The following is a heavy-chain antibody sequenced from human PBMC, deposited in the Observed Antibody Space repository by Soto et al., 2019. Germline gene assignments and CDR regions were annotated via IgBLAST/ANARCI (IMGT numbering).Heavy chain of an antibody. CDR3: ARARGSVLRFLEWFIMDV. J-gene: IGHJ6*02. CDR2: IYYSGST. V-gene: IGHV4-31*03. Sequence: TSETLSLTCTVSGGSISSGGYYWSWIRQHPGKGLEWIGYIYYSGSTYYNPSLKSRVTISVDTSKNQFSLKLSSVTAADTAVYYCARARGSVLRFLEWFIMDVWGQGTKVTVSS. D-gene: IGHD3-3*01. CDR1: GGSISSGGYY.